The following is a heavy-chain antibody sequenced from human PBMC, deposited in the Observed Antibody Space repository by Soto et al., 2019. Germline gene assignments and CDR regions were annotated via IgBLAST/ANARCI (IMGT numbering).Heavy chain of an antibody. CDR3: AREYDFWSGYSYYYYGMDV. V-gene: IGHV6-1*01. CDR1: GDSVSSNSAA. Sequence: PSQTLSLTCAISGDSVSSNSAAWNWIRQSPSGGLEWLGRTYYRSKWYNDYAVSVKSRITINPDTSKNQFSLQLNSVTPEDTAVYYCAREYDFWSGYSYYYYGMDVWGQGTTVTVSS. CDR2: TYYRSKWYN. D-gene: IGHD3-3*01. J-gene: IGHJ6*02.